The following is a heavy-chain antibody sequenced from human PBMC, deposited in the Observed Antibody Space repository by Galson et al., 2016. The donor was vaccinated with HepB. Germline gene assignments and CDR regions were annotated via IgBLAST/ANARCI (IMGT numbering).Heavy chain of an antibody. D-gene: IGHD3-16*01. J-gene: IGHJ4*02. CDR1: GFTFSAYT. CDR3: ARPPRGTYEGFGFDH. CDR2: ITPGHAT. Sequence: SLRLSCAGSGFTFSAYTLNLVRQAPGRGLEWVSSITPGHATYYSESVKGRFTVSRGPSLYLQMTSPRDEDTDVYYCARPPRGTYEGFGFDHWGRGTLVTVSS. V-gene: IGHV3-69-1*02.